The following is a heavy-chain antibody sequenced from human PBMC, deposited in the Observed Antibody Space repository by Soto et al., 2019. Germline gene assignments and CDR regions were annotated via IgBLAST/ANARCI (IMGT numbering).Heavy chain of an antibody. CDR1: GFTFSSYG. J-gene: IGHJ6*02. D-gene: IGHD6-13*01. Sequence: GGSLRLSCSASGFTFSSYGMSWVRQAPGKGLEWVSGISGSGGSTQYADSVKGRFTISRDNSKKTLCLEMNSLRAEDTAVYYCAKWRSSWTNYYYYYGMDVWGQGTTVTVSS. V-gene: IGHV3-23*01. CDR3: AKWRSSWTNYYYYYGMDV. CDR2: ISGSGGST.